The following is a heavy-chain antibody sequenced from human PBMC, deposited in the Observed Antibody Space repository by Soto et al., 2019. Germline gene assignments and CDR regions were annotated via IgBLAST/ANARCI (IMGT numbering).Heavy chain of an antibody. CDR2: YSAYNGNT. Sequence: VQLVQSGAEVKKPGASVKVSCKASGYTFTSYGISWVRRAPGQGLEWMGWYSAYNGNTNYAQKLQGSVNMTTNTSTSTAYMELRSLRADDKAVYYCARDPFPYLNWFDPWGQGTLVTVSS. J-gene: IGHJ5*02. V-gene: IGHV1-18*01. CDR1: GYTFTSYG. CDR3: ARDPFPYLNWFDP.